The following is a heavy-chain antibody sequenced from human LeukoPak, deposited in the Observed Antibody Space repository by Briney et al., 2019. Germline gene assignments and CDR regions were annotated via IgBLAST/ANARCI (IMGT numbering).Heavy chain of an antibody. J-gene: IGHJ4*02. Sequence: GGSLRLSCAASGFTFSSYAMSWVRQAPGKGLEWVSAISGSGGSTCYADSVKGRFTISRDNSKNTLYLQMNSLRAEDTAVYYCAKDFSPYYYGDSYFDYWGQGTLVTVSS. V-gene: IGHV3-23*01. D-gene: IGHD4-17*01. CDR1: GFTFSSYA. CDR2: ISGSGGST. CDR3: AKDFSPYYYGDSYFDY.